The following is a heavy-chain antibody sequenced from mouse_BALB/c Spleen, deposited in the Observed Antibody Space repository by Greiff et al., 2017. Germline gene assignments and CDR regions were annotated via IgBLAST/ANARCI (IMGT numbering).Heavy chain of an antibody. CDR2: IWAGGST. CDR1: GFSLTSYG. D-gene: IGHD1-1*01. J-gene: IGHJ3*01. CDR3: ARGGNYYGSSSFAY. Sequence: VQLQQSGPGLVAPSQSLSITCTVSGFSLTSYGVHWVRQPPGKGLEWLGVIWAGGSTNYNSALMSRLSISKDNSKSQVFLKMNSLQTDDTAMYYCARGGNYYGSSSFAYWGQGTLVTVSA. V-gene: IGHV2-9*02.